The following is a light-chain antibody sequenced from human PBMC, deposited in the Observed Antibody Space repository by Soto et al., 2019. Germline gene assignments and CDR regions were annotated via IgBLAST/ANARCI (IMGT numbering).Light chain of an antibody. CDR1: QAIGKW. CDR2: AAS. J-gene: IGKJ3*01. CDR3: QQANSFPPT. V-gene: IGKV1-12*01. Sequence: IQMTQSPSSVSASLGDRVTITCRASQAIGKWLAWYQQKPGRATQLLIYAASSLQSGVPSRFSGSGSGEDFTHTISSLQPEDFATYYCQQANSFPPTFGPGTKVDIK.